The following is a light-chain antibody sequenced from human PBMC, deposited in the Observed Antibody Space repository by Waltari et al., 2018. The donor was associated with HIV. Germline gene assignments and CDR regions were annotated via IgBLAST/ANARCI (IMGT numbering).Light chain of an antibody. J-gene: IGLJ3*02. CDR1: SSNIGSDT. CDR2: FNN. V-gene: IGLV1-44*01. CDR3: AAWDDTLDGWV. Sequence: QSVLTQPPSASGTPGQRVTIPCSGSSSNIGSDTVNWYQQLQGTAPKLLIYFNNQRPSGVPDRFSGSKSGTSASLAISGLQSEDEADYYCAAWDDTLDGWVFGGGTKLTVL.